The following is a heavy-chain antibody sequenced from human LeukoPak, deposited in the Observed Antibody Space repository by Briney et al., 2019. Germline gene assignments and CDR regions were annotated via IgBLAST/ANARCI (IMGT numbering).Heavy chain of an antibody. CDR3: AKDRLESWSGFYFGLFAY. Sequence: PGGSLRLSCATSGFTFSRYAMSWVRQAPGKGLEWVSGISNSGRSTYYADPVKGRFTISRDNSKSTLYLQMNSLRAEDTAVYYCAKDRLESWSGFYFGLFAYWGQGALVTVAS. CDR1: GFTFSRYA. D-gene: IGHD3-3*01. J-gene: IGHJ4*02. CDR2: ISNSGRST. V-gene: IGHV3-23*01.